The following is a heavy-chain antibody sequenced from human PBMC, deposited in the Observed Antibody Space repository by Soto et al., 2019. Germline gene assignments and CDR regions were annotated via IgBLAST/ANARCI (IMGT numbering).Heavy chain of an antibody. Sequence: EMQLLESGGGLVQPGGSLRLSCAASGFTFTSYAMSWVRQAQGKGLEWVSGVNTPGGNTYYADSVKGRFTISRDNSKNIGYLQMNSLGAEGTGVYYCARGAAAAGTDWFDAWGQGTPVTVSS. CDR3: ARGAAAAGTDWFDA. J-gene: IGHJ5*02. D-gene: IGHD6-13*01. CDR1: GFTFTSYA. V-gene: IGHV3-23*01. CDR2: VNTPGGNT.